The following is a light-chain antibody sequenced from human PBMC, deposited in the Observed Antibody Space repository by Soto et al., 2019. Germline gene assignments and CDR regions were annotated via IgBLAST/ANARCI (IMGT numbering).Light chain of an antibody. V-gene: IGKV1-5*03. CDR1: QSISSW. J-gene: IGKJ1*01. Sequence: DIQMTQSPSTLSASVGDRVTITCRASQSISSWLAWYQQKPGKAPKLLIYKASSFESGVPSRFSGSGSGTDFTLTITSLQPDDLATYYCQQYNSFPTFGQGTKVEIK. CDR2: KAS. CDR3: QQYNSFPT.